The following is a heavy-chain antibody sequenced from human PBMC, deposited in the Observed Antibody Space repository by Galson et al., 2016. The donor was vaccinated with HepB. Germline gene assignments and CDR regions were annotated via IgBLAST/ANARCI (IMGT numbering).Heavy chain of an antibody. D-gene: IGHD3-16*01. Sequence: SLRLSCAASGFTFSRYAMHWVRQAPGKGLEWVAVISSDGGNKYYADSVKGRFTISRDNSKNTLHLQMNSPRTDDTAIYYCANDRGRGTDGAQNAGYGVDVWGQGTAVTVPS. CDR2: ISSDGGNK. CDR1: GFTFSRYA. CDR3: ANDRGRGTDGAQNAGYGVDV. J-gene: IGHJ6*01. V-gene: IGHV3-30*18.